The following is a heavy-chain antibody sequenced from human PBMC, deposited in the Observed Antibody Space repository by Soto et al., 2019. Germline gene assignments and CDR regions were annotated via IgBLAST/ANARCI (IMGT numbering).Heavy chain of an antibody. V-gene: IGHV1-24*01. CDR3: ATDSPKYCSSTSCFKWGWFDP. D-gene: IGHD2-2*01. J-gene: IGHJ5*02. CDR1: GCTISSYA. Sequence: GASVKVSCKASGCTISSYAISCVRQAPGQGLEWMGGFDPEDGETIYAQEFQGRVTMTEDTSTDTAYMELSSLRSEDTAVYYCATDSPKYCSSTSCFKWGWFDPWGQGTLVTSPQ. CDR2: FDPEDGET.